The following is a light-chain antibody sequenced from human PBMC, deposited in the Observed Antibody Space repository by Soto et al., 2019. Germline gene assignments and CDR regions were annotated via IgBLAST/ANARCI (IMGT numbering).Light chain of an antibody. CDR2: GVS. J-gene: IGKJ3*01. V-gene: IGKV3-15*01. Sequence: EIVMTQSPGTLSVSPGERATLSCRASQSVSVNLAWYQQKPGQAPRLLIYGVSTRATGIPARFSGSESGTEFTLTISSLQSEDFAVYYGQQYNDWPFTFGPGTKVDIK. CDR1: QSVSVN. CDR3: QQYNDWPFT.